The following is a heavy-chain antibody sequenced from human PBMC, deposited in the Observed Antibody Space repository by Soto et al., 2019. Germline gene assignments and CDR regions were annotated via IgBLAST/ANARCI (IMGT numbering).Heavy chain of an antibody. D-gene: IGHD3-10*01. J-gene: IGHJ4*02. CDR3: ARDPSRGLLDY. V-gene: IGHV3-21*01. CDR1: GFTFSSYS. CDR2: ISSTSSYI. Sequence: GGSLRLSCAASGFTFSSYSMNWVRQAPGKGLEWVSSISSTSSYIYYADSVKGRFTISRDNAKNSLYLQMNSLRAEDTAVYYCARDPSRGLLDYWGQGTLVTVSS.